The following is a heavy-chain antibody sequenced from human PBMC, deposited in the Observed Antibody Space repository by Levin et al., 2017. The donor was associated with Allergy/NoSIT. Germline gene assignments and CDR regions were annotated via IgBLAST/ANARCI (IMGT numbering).Heavy chain of an antibody. CDR1: GFSVSSSY. Sequence: GESLKISCAASGFSVSSSYMSWVRQAPGKGLEWVSVIYSGGTTYYADSVKGRFTISRDNSKNTLNLQMNSLRADDTAVYYCARAVGTPGWAEQFQHWGQGTLVTVSS. CDR3: ARAVGTPGWAEQFQH. V-gene: IGHV3-53*01. D-gene: IGHD2-15*01. J-gene: IGHJ1*01. CDR2: IYSGGTT.